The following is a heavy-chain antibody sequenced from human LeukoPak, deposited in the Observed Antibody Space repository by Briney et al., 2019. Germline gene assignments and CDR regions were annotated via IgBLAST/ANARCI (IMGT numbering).Heavy chain of an antibody. CDR2: IYYSGST. CDR3: ARDYGDYARKGNWFDP. Sequence: SETLSLTCTVSGGSINSYYWSWIRQPPGKGLEWIGYIYYSGSTNYNPSLKSRVTISVDTSKNQFSLKLSSVTAADTAVYYCARDYGDYARKGNWFDPWGQGTLVTVSS. V-gene: IGHV4-59*01. D-gene: IGHD4-17*01. J-gene: IGHJ5*02. CDR1: GGSINSYY.